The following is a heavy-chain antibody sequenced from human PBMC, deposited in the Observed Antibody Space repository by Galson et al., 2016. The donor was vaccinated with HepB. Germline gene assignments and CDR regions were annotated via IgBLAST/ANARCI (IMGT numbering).Heavy chain of an antibody. CDR1: GFPFSGSA. J-gene: IGHJ4*02. CDR3: AKAEYCFGGDCNSHITF. V-gene: IGHV3-30*02. CDR2: IRLDGSNK. D-gene: IGHD2-21*02. Sequence: SLRLSCAESGFPFSGSAMHWVRQVPGKGLEWVALIRLDGSNKYYADSVKGRFTISRDNSQNMLYLQMNSLRVDDTAVYYCAKAEYCFGGDCNSHITFWGQGTLVTVS.